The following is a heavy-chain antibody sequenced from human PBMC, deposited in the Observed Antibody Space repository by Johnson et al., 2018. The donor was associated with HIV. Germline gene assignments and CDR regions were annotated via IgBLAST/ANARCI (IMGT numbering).Heavy chain of an antibody. CDR2: ITWNSGKI. V-gene: IGHV3-9*01. CDR1: GFTFGDYA. D-gene: IGHD6-19*01. CDR3: ARVHPAVAGNDAFDI. Sequence: VQLVESGGGVVRPGGSLRLSCAASGFTFGDYAMHWVRKAPGKGLEWVSGITWNSGKIDYAASVKGRFTISRDNAKNSLYLQMNSLRAEDTAVYYCARVHPAVAGNDAFDIWGQGTMVTVSS. J-gene: IGHJ3*02.